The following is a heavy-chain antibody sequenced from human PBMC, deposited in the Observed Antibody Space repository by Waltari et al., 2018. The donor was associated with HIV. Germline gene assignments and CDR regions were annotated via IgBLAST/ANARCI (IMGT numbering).Heavy chain of an antibody. CDR2: MNPNRGNT. V-gene: IGHV1-8*01. Sequence: QVQLVQSGAEVKKPGASVKVSCKASGYTFTSYDINWVRQATGQGLEWMGWMNPNRGNTLYEQKVQGRVTMTRNTSISTAYMELSSLRSEDTAVYYCARDFRPHYDILTGYYVGLDWGQGTLVTVSS. CDR3: ARDFRPHYDILTGYYVGLD. J-gene: IGHJ4*02. D-gene: IGHD3-9*01. CDR1: GYTFTSYD.